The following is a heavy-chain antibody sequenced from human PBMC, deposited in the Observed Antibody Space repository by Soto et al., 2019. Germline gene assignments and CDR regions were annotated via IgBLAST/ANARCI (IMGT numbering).Heavy chain of an antibody. CDR3: AKRLPKYFDE. CDR1: GFTFSNYA. J-gene: IGHJ4*02. D-gene: IGHD2-21*02. V-gene: IGHV3-23*01. Sequence: EVQLLEAGGGFIQPGGSLRLSCVGSGFTFSNYAMTWVRQPPGKGLEWVSFITGSGFDTYTADSVKGRFTVSRDNSKNTVYLQRNSLRPEDTAVYYCAKRLPKYFDEWGQGTLVTVSS. CDR2: ITGSGFDT.